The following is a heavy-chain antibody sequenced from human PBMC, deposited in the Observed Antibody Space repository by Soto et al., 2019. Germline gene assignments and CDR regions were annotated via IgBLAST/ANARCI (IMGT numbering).Heavy chain of an antibody. J-gene: IGHJ3*02. CDR2: IYYSGST. V-gene: IGHV4-59*01. Sequence: SETLSLTCTVSGGSISSYYWSWIRQPPGKGLEWIGYIYYSGSTNYNPSLKSRVTISVDTSKNQFSLKLSSVTAADTAVYYCALYSSSSGDAFDIWGQGTMVTVSS. CDR1: GGSISSYY. D-gene: IGHD6-6*01. CDR3: ALYSSSSGDAFDI.